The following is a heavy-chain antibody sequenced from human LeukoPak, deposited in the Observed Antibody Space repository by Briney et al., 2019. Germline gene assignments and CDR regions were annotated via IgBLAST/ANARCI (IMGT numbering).Heavy chain of an antibody. D-gene: IGHD3-10*01. Sequence: SETLSLTFSVSGASISSGSNYWGWIRQPPGKGLEWIGSIYYSGSTYYNPSLKSRVTTSVDTSKNQFSLKLSSVTAADTAVYYCARVGVYYGSGSSGNWFDPWGQGTLVTVSS. V-gene: IGHV4-39*07. CDR2: IYYSGST. CDR1: GASISSGSNY. J-gene: IGHJ5*02. CDR3: ARVGVYYGSGSSGNWFDP.